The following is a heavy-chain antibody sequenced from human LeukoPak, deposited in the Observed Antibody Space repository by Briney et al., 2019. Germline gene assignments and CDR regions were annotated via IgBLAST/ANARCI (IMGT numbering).Heavy chain of an antibody. CDR3: GRAPVPYDILTGFWFDP. V-gene: IGHV1-18*01. D-gene: IGHD3-9*01. CDR1: GGTFSSYA. J-gene: IGHJ5*02. Sequence: ASVKVSCKASGGTFSSYAISWVRQAPGQGLEWMGWISAYNGNTNYAQKLQGRVTMTTDTSTSTAYMELRSLRSDDTAVYYCGRAPVPYDILTGFWFDPWGQGTLVTVSS. CDR2: ISAYNGNT.